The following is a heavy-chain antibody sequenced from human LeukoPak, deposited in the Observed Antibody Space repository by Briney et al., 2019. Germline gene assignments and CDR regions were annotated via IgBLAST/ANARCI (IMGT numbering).Heavy chain of an antibody. J-gene: IGHJ4*02. D-gene: IGHD1-20*01. CDR2: IKPNSGGT. CDR3: AGLPRYNWNEPLDY. V-gene: IGHV1-2*02. CDR1: GYIFTDYY. Sequence: ASVKVSCKASGYIFTDYYIHWVRQAPGQGLEWVGWIKPNSGGTNYAQKFQGRVTLTRDTSITTAYMELSRLKSDDTAVYYCAGLPRYNWNEPLDYWGQGTLITVSS.